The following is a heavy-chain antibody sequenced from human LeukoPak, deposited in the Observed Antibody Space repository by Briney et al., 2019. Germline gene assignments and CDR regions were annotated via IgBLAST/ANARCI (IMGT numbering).Heavy chain of an antibody. V-gene: IGHV3-7*01. J-gene: IGHJ3*02. CDR3: ARTVSDGFDI. Sequence: GGSLRLSCAASGFTFGSYWMSWVRQAPGKGLEWVANIKQDGSEEYHVDSVKGRFTISRDNAKNSLYLQMNSLRAEDTAVYYCARTVSDGFDIWGQGTMVTVSS. CDR2: IKQDGSEE. CDR1: GFTFGSYW. D-gene: IGHD4-11*01.